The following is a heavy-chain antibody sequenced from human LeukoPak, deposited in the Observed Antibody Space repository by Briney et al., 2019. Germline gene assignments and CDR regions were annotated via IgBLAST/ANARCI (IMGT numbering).Heavy chain of an antibody. V-gene: IGHV4-30-2*01. CDR1: GGSISSGGYS. CDR2: IYHSGST. D-gene: IGHD3-9*01. Sequence: SQTLSLTCAVSGGSISSGGYSWSWIRQPPGKGLEWIGYIYHSGSTNYNPSLKSRVTISVDRSKNQFSLKLSSVTAADTAVYYCARGGDILTGQGFDPWGQGTLVTVSS. CDR3: ARGGDILTGQGFDP. J-gene: IGHJ5*02.